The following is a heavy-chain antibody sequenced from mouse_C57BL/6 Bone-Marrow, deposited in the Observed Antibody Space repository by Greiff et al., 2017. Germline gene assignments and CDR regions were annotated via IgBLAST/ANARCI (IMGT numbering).Heavy chain of an antibody. Sequence: EVQLQQSGAELVRPGASVKLSRTASGFNIKDDYMHWVKQRPEQGLEWIGWIDPENGDTEYASKFQGKATITADTSSNTAYLQLSSLTSEDTAVYYCTTYYYGSSGWGQGTTLTVSS. D-gene: IGHD1-1*01. V-gene: IGHV14-4*01. CDR2: IDPENGDT. J-gene: IGHJ2*01. CDR3: TTYYYGSSG. CDR1: GFNIKDDY.